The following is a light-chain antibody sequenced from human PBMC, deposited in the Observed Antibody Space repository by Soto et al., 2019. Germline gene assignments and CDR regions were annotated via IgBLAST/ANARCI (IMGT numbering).Light chain of an antibody. CDR1: QSVSNSY. J-gene: IGKJ1*01. CDR3: QQYGRSPWT. CDR2: GAS. V-gene: IGKV3-20*01. Sequence: EIVLTQSPGTLSLSPGERATLSCRASQSVSNSYIAWYQQRPGQAPRLLIYGASSRATGIPDRFTGSGSGTEVTHSITRLEPEDFAVYYCQQYGRSPWTFGQGTKVEIK.